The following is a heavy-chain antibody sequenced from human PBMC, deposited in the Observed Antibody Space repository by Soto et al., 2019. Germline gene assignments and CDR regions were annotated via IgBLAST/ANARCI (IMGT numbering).Heavy chain of an antibody. V-gene: IGHV4-30-2*01. D-gene: IGHD4-17*01. Sequence: SETLSLTCAVSGGSISSGGYSWSWIRQPPGKGLEWIGYIYHSGSTYYNPSPKSRVTISVDRSKNQFSLKLSSVTAAETAVYSGARFGAFDYGDYVRGGRSAFDIWGQGTMVTVSS. CDR3: ARFGAFDYGDYVRGGRSAFDI. CDR1: GGSISSGGYS. CDR2: IYHSGST. J-gene: IGHJ3*02.